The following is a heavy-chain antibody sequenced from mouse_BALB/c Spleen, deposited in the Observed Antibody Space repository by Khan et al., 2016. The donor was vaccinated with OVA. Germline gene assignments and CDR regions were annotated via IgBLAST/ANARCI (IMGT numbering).Heavy chain of an antibody. CDR1: GYSFTGYF. D-gene: IGHD1-1*01. CDR3: TRIYRSDFDY. J-gene: IGHJ2*01. Sequence: EVQLQASGPELVRPGASVKISCKASGYSFTGYFMNWVMQSHGKSLEWIGRINPHIGETFYNQKFKDKATLTVDESSNTAHMELRSLASEDSAVYYCTRIYRSDFDYWGQGTTLTVSS. CDR2: INPHIGET. V-gene: IGHV1-20*02.